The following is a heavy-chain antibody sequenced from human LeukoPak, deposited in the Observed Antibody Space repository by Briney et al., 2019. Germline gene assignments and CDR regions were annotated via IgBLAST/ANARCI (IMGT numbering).Heavy chain of an antibody. CDR1: VFTFCSYA. V-gene: IGHV3-23*01. Sequence: PGGSLRLSCTASVFTFCSYAISGLRQAPGKGLEWVSAISGSGDSTYYADSVKGRFTISRDNSKNTLYLQMNSLRAEDTAVYYCGVDIVVVPSAPNWFDPWGQGTLVTVSS. D-gene: IGHD2-2*01. CDR2: ISGSGDST. CDR3: GVDIVVVPSAPNWFDP. J-gene: IGHJ5*02.